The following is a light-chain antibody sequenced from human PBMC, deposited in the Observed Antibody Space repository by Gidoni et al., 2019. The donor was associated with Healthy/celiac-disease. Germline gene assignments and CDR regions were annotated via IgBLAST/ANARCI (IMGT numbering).Light chain of an antibody. CDR2: SNN. CDR3: AAWDDSSVV. CDR1: RSNIGSNY. V-gene: IGLV1-47*02. J-gene: IGLJ2*01. Sequence: QSVLPQPPSASGTPGQRVTISCSGSRSNIGSNYVYWYQHLPGTAPKLLIYSNNQRPSGVPDRFSGSKSGTSASLAISGLRSEDEADYYCAAWDDSSVVFGGGTKLTVL.